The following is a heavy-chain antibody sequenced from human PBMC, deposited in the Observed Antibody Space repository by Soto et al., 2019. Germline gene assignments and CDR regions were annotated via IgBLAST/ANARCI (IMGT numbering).Heavy chain of an antibody. D-gene: IGHD4-17*01. CDR3: TRGRRSTGIAY. CDR1: GGSFSGYY. Sequence: QVQLQQWGAGLLKPSETLSLTCGVYGGSFSGYYWSWIRQSPGKGLEWIGQINLRGSTDYNPALKSRLTISVDTARNQFSLNLTSVTAADTAVYYFTRGRRSTGIAYWGQGTLVTVSS. V-gene: IGHV4-34*02. J-gene: IGHJ4*02. CDR2: INLRGST.